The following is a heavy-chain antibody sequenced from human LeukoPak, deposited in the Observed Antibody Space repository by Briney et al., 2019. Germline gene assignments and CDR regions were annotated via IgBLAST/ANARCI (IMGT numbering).Heavy chain of an antibody. J-gene: IGHJ6*03. Sequence: GGSLRLSCAASGFTFSSYSMNCVRQAPGKGLEWVAYISGSRSTILYADSVKGRFTISRDNAKNSLYVQMNRLRAEDTAVYYCARVMEQSHFYHYIDVWGRGTTVAVSS. CDR2: ISGSRSTI. V-gene: IGHV3-48*04. D-gene: IGHD6-19*01. CDR3: ARVMEQSHFYHYIDV. CDR1: GFTFSSYS.